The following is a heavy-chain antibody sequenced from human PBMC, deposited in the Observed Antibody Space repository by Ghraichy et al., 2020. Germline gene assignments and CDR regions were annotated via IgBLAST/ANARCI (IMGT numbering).Heavy chain of an antibody. Sequence: GGSLRLSCAASGFTFSSYAMHWVRQAPGKGLEWVAVISYDGSNKYYADSVKGRFTISRDNSKNTLYLQMNSLRAEDTAVYYCATWEEAARPYYFDYWGQGTLVTVSS. CDR2: ISYDGSNK. J-gene: IGHJ4*02. V-gene: IGHV3-30*04. CDR3: ATWEEAARPYYFDY. CDR1: GFTFSSYA. D-gene: IGHD6-6*01.